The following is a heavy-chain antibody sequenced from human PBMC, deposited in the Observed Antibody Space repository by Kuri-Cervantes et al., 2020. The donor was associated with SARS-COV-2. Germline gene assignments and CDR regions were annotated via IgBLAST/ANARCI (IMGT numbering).Heavy chain of an antibody. CDR2: ISAYNGNT. Sequence: ASVKVSCKASGYTFTSYGISWVRQAPGQGLEWMGWISAYNGNTNYAQKLQGRVTMTTDTSTSTAYMELRSLRSDDTAVYYCAREANGYCGSTSCLPDYWGQGTLVTVSS. CDR3: AREANGYCGSTSCLPDY. D-gene: IGHD2-2*01. J-gene: IGHJ4*02. V-gene: IGHV1-18*01. CDR1: GYTFTSYG.